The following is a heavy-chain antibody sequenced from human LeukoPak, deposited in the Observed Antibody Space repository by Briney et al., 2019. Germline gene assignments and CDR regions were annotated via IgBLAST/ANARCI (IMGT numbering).Heavy chain of an antibody. CDR2: ISYDGSNK. CDR3: AGVAVTTHYNWFDP. D-gene: IGHD1-14*01. CDR1: GFTFSSYG. V-gene: IGHV3-30*03. Sequence: PGGSLRLSCAASGFTFSSYGMHWVRQAPGKGLEWVAVISYDGSNKYYADSVKGRFTISRDNSKNTLYLQMNSLRAEDTAVYYCAGVAVTTHYNWFDPWGQGTLVTVSS. J-gene: IGHJ5*02.